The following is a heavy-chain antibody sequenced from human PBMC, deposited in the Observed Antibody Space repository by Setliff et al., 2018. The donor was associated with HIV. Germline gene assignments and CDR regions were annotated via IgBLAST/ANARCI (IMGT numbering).Heavy chain of an antibody. V-gene: IGHV4-34*01. D-gene: IGHD6-13*01. CDR2: INHSGTS. CDR1: GGSFSGYS. J-gene: IGHJ2*01. Sequence: SETLSLTCVVSGGSFSGYSWSWIRQSPGKGLEWIGSINHSGTSYYNPSLKSRVTISIDTSKNQFFLKLSSVTAADTAVYYCARPGVVGSSWSWYFDLWGRGTLVTVSS. CDR3: ARPGVVGSSWSWYFDL.